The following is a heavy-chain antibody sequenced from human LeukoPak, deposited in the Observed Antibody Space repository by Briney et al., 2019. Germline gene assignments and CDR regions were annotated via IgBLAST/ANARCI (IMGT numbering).Heavy chain of an antibody. CDR2: LPYTGKT. J-gene: IGHJ4*02. CDR3: SEGYFEPFAH. Sequence: TSETLSLTCVVSGASVSSSHWNWIRQLPGKRLEWIGCLPYTGKTDYNPSLTSRVAISLGTSKNQVSLKLRSVTAADTAVYYCSEGYFEPFAHWGQGILVTVSS. D-gene: IGHD2/OR15-2a*01. V-gene: IGHV4-59*02. CDR1: GASVSSSH.